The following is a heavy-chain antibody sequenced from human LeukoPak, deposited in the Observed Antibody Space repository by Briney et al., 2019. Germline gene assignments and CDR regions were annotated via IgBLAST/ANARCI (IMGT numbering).Heavy chain of an antibody. Sequence: ASVKVSCKVSGYTLTELSMHWVRQDPGKGDEWMGGFDTEDGVTIYAQKFQGRVTMTEDTSTDTAYMELSSLRSEDTAVYYCATDSGGATKFSNQNSGLGQFDYWGQGTLVTVSS. CDR3: ATDSGGATKFSNQNSGLGQFDY. V-gene: IGHV1-24*01. CDR2: FDTEDGVT. CDR1: GYTLTELS. J-gene: IGHJ4*02. D-gene: IGHD1-26*01.